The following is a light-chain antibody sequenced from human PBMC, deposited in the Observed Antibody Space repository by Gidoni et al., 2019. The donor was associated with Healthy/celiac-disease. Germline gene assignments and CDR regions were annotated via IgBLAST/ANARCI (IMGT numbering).Light chain of an antibody. CDR1: QSISSY. CDR3: QQYYSFPYT. J-gene: IGKJ2*01. V-gene: IGKV1D-8*01. Sequence: VSLMTQSPSLLSASTGDRVTISCRMSQSISSYLAWYQQKPGKAPEPLIYASSTLQSGVPSRFSGSGSGTDFTLTISCLQSEDFATYYCQQYYSFPYTFGQGTKLEIK. CDR2: ASS.